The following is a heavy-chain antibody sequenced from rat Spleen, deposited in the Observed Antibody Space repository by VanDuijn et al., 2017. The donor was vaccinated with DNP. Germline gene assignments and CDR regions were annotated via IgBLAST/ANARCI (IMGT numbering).Heavy chain of an antibody. J-gene: IGHJ2*01. V-gene: IGHV1-43*01. CDR1: GYTFTSHY. D-gene: IGHD4-3*01. Sequence: QVQLQQSGAELAKPGSSVKTSCKASGYTFTSHYISWIKQTTGQGLEYIGHINTGSGSASYNEMFKGKATLTVDLSSNTAFMHLGSLTPDDSAVYYCARSGYVAGVPDFDYWGPGVMVTVSS. CDR3: ARSGYVAGVPDFDY. CDR2: INTGSGSA.